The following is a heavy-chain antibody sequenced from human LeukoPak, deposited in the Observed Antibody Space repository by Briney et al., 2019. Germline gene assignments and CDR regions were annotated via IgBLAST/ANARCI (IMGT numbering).Heavy chain of an antibody. J-gene: IGHJ6*02. CDR3: ARQNSGSYSLSYYYYGMDV. Sequence: SETLSLTCTVSGGSISSYYWSWIRQPPGKGLEWIGYIYYSGSTYYNPSLKSRVTISVDTSKNQFSLKLSSVTAADTAVYYCARQNSGSYSLSYYYYGMDVWGQGTTVTVSS. CDR1: GGSISSYY. D-gene: IGHD1-26*01. CDR2: IYYSGST. V-gene: IGHV4-59*06.